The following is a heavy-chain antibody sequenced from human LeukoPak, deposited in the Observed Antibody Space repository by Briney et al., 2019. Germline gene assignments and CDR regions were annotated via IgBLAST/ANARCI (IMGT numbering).Heavy chain of an antibody. CDR3: ATSQSSVAGIVGD. CDR1: GFTSSDYF. J-gene: IGHJ4*02. CDR2: ISGSGSSK. V-gene: IGHV3-11*04. Sequence: GGSLRLSCAASGFTSSDYFLTWIRQAPGKGLEWVSYISGSGSSKYYADSVKGRFTISRDNAKNSLYLQMNSLRVEDTAVYYCATSQSSVAGIVGDWGQGTLVTVSS. D-gene: IGHD6-19*01.